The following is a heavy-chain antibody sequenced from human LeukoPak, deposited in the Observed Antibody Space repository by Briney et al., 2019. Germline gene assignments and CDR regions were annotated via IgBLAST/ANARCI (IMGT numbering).Heavy chain of an antibody. D-gene: IGHD3-9*01. Sequence: GGSLRLSCAASGFTVSSNYMSWVRQAPGKGLEWVSVIYSGGSTYYADSVKGRFTISRDNSKNTLYLQMNSLRAEDTAVYYCARGPAYYDILTGYRLDYWGQGTLVTVSS. V-gene: IGHV3-66*01. CDR2: IYSGGST. CDR1: GFTVSSNY. J-gene: IGHJ4*02. CDR3: ARGPAYYDILTGYRLDY.